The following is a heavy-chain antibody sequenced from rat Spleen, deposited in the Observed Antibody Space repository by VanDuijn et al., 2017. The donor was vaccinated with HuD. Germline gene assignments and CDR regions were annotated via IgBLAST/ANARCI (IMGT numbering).Heavy chain of an antibody. CDR3: ARLGITLGAGHWFAY. V-gene: IGHV5-19*01. Sequence: EVQLVESGGGLVQPGRSLKLSCAASGFTFSNYGMHWIRQAPTKGLEWVASISPSGGSTYYRDSVKGRFTISRDNAKNTQYLQMDSLRSEDTATYYCARLGITLGAGHWFAYWGQGVMVTVSS. J-gene: IGHJ2*01. CDR2: ISPSGGST. D-gene: IGHD1-2*01. CDR1: GFTFSNYG.